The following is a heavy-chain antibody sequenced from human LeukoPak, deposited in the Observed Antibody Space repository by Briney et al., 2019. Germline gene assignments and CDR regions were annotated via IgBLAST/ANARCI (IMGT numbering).Heavy chain of an antibody. CDR3: ANVGSYGFFEY. CDR1: GFTFSRYT. V-gene: IGHV3-23*01. CDR2: IDRRGDLI. J-gene: IGHJ4*02. D-gene: IGHD2-15*01. Sequence: GGSLRLSCAASGFTFSRYTMNWVRQAPGKGLEWLSSIDRRGDLIYYAASVKGRFNMTRDTSKHTFYLQMYRLRAEDTVVYYGANVGSYGFFEYWGQGNLVTVSS.